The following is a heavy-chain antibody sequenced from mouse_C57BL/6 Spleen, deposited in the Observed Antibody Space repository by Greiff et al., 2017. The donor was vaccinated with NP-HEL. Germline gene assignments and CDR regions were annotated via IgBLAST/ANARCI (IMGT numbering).Heavy chain of an antibody. Sequence: EGKGEEAGGGGGKPGGSRKLSCAASGFTFSSYTMSWVRQTPEKRLEWVATISGGGGNTYYPDSVKGRFTISRDNAKNTLYLQMSSLRSEDTALYYCARQEGYYGAMDYWGQGTSVTVSS. J-gene: IGHJ4*01. CDR1: GFTFSSYT. CDR2: ISGGGGNT. D-gene: IGHD1-1*01. V-gene: IGHV5-9*01. CDR3: ARQEGYYGAMDY.